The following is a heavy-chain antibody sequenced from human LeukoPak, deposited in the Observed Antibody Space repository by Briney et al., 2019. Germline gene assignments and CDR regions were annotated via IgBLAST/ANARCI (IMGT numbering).Heavy chain of an antibody. Sequence: SETLSLTCTVSGGSISSYYWSWIRQPPGKGLEWIGYIYYSGSTNYNPSPKSRVTISVDTSKNQFSLKLSSVTAADTAVYYCASSIGLLPYFDYWGQGTLVTVSS. CDR2: IYYSGST. CDR1: GGSISSYY. CDR3: ASSIGLLPYFDY. J-gene: IGHJ4*02. D-gene: IGHD2-15*01. V-gene: IGHV4-59*01.